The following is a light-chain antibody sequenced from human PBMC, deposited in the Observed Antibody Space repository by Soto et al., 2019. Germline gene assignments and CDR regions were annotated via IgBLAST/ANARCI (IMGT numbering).Light chain of an antibody. J-gene: IGLJ3*02. CDR2: GHN. CDR3: QSYDSSLSGSGV. Sequence: QSVLTQPPSVSGAPGQRVTISCTGRVSNIGAGYEVHWYQQLPGTAPKLLISGHNNRPSGVPDRFFGSKSGTSASLTITGLQAEDEADYFCQSYDSSLSGSGVFGGGTKVTVL. CDR1: VSNIGAGYE. V-gene: IGLV1-40*01.